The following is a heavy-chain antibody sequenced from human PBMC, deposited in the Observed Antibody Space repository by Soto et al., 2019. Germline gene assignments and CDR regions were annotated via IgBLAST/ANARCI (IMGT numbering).Heavy chain of an antibody. CDR1: GFTFSSYG. D-gene: IGHD3-9*01. Sequence: QVQLVESGGGVVQPGRSLRLSCAASGFTFSSYGMHWVRQAPGKGLEWVAVIWYDGSNKYYADSVKGRFTISRDNSKNTLYLQMNSLRAEDTAVYYCARERAAYYDIFTGYYNPYYWGQGTLVTVSS. CDR3: ARERAAYYDIFTGYYNPYY. J-gene: IGHJ4*02. CDR2: IWYDGSNK. V-gene: IGHV3-33*01.